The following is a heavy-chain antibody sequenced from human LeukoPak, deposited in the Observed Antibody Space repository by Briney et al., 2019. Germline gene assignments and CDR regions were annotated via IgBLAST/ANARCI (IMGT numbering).Heavy chain of an antibody. V-gene: IGHV3-33*01. D-gene: IGHD6-13*01. CDR1: GFTFNNYG. J-gene: IGHJ6*02. CDR3: ARESIIAPAGTDFYYYGMDV. CDR2: IWYDGSNR. Sequence: PGGSLRLSCAASGFTFNNYGMHWVRQAPGKGLEWVAVIWYDGSNRYYADSVKGRFTISRDNSKNTLYLQVNSLRADGTAVYYCARESIIAPAGTDFYYYGMDVWGQGTTVTVSS.